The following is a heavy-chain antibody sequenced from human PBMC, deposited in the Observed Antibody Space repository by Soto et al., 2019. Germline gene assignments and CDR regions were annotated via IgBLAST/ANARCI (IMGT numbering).Heavy chain of an antibody. CDR3: ARQADNWFDP. V-gene: IGHV4-39*01. Sequence: QLQLQESGPGLVKPSETLSLTCTVSGDSISSGTYYWGWIRQPPGKGLEWIGNIYYSGNTYYNASLKSRVTISVDKSKTQLFLKVTSVTAADTAVYYCARQADNWFDPWGQGTLVTVSS. CDR1: GDSISSGTYY. J-gene: IGHJ5*02. CDR2: IYYSGNT.